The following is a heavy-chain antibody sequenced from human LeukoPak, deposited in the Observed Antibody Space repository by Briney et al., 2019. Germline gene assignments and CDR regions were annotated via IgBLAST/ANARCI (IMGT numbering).Heavy chain of an antibody. CDR1: GFSFSAYW. D-gene: IGHD2-15*01. J-gene: IGHJ4*02. CDR2: INPAGSET. Sequence: GGSLRLSCAASGFSFSAYWMTWVRQAPGTGLEWVANINPAGSETYYVDPVKGRFSISRDNAKNLVYLQMKSLRAEDTAVYHCARFGYVAAVDVWGQGTPVTVSS. V-gene: IGHV3-7*01. CDR3: ARFGYVAAVDV.